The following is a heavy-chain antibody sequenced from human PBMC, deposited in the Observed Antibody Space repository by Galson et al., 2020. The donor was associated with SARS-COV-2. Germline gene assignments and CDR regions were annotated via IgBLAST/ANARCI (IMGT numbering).Heavy chain of an antibody. CDR3: AKEVGWLHLAGSGSQYYPAMDV. CDR2: ISYDGTYK. CDR1: GFTSSNYG. J-gene: IGHJ6*02. V-gene: IGHV3-30*18. Sequence: GGSLRPSCAASGFTSSNYGTRWVRKAPAKGLEGVRVISYDGTYKNYEDSVKCRFSITRDNSKSTLHLQMNSLRPEDMAVYYFAKEVGWLHLAGSGSQYYPAMDVWGQGTMVTVSS. D-gene: IGHD5-12*01.